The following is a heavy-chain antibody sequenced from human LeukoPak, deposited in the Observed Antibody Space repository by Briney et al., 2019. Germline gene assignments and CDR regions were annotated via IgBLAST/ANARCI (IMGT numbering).Heavy chain of an antibody. CDR1: GGSIGSGNYY. CDR2: INTSGST. J-gene: IGHJ4*02. CDR3: ARRMATIGEDY. Sequence: PSQTLSLTCTVSGGSIGSGNYYWSWIRQPAGKGLEWIGRINTSGSTNYNPSLKSRVTISIDTSKNQFSLKLSSVTAADTAVYYCARRMATIGEDYWGQGTLVTVSS. D-gene: IGHD5-24*01. V-gene: IGHV4-61*02.